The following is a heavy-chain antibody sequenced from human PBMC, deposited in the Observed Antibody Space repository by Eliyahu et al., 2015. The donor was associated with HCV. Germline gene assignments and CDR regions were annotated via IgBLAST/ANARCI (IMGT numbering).Heavy chain of an antibody. V-gene: IGHV3-21*02. CDR3: ARDPSVGPTRRWFDS. CDR2: ISGSSDYI. CDR1: GFTFSSFS. D-gene: IGHD1-26*01. Sequence: EVQLVESGGDLVKPGGSLRLSCSASGFTFSSFSMNWVRRAPGKGLEWVSSISGSSDYIYYADSVKGRFTTSRDNAKNSLYLQMISLRDEDTAVYYCARDPSVGPTRRWFDSWGQGTLVTVSS. J-gene: IGHJ5*01.